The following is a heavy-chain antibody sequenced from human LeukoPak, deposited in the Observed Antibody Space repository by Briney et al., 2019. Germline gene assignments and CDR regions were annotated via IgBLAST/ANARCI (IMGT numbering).Heavy chain of an antibody. Sequence: PGGSLRLSCVGSGFIFRSYAVTWVRQAPGKGLEWVSSITANGDRIYYDDSVKGRFTISRDNSKNTLFLLMSSLRAEDTAVYYCATFGVIVRNNYLDYWGQGALVTVSS. D-gene: IGHD3-3*01. J-gene: IGHJ4*02. CDR2: ITANGDRI. CDR1: GFIFRSYA. CDR3: ATFGVIVRNNYLDY. V-gene: IGHV3-23*01.